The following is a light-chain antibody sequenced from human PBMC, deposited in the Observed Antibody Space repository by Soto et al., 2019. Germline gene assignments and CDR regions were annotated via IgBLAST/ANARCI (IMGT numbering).Light chain of an antibody. Sequence: SYELTQPPSVSVAPGQTATITCGGNNIGSKSVHWYQQRPGQAPVLVVFDDRDRPSGIPERFSGSNSGNTATLTISRVEVGDEAEYHCPEWDGTLDQWIFGGGTKLTVL. V-gene: IGLV3-21*02. CDR1: NIGSKS. CDR3: PEWDGTLDQWI. J-gene: IGLJ2*01. CDR2: DDR.